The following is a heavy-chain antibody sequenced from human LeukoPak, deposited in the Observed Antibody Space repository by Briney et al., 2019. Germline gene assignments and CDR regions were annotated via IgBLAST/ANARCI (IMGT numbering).Heavy chain of an antibody. J-gene: IGHJ4*02. CDR2: ISSSSTI. D-gene: IGHD3-16*01. CDR3: ARYAFIGGFDY. Sequence: GGSLRLSCAASGFTFSSYEMNWVRQAPGKGLEWVSYISSSSTIYYADSVKGRFTISRDNAKNSLYLKMNSLRAEDTAVYYCARYAFIGGFDYWGQGTLVTVSS. V-gene: IGHV3-48*03. CDR1: GFTFSSYE.